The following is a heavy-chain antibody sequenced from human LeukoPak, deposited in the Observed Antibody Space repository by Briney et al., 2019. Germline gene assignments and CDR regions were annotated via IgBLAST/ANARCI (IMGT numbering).Heavy chain of an antibody. V-gene: IGHV3-11*01. D-gene: IGHD3-16*01. CDR3: AREHWAAPDH. Sequence: GGSLRLSCAASGFTFGVDDMTWIPESPGRGLEPLSFISPTGDIIKYVDSVKGRFTISRDNARSSMYLEMNSLRAEDTAVYYCAREHWAAPDHWGQGTLVTVSP. J-gene: IGHJ4*02. CDR1: GFTFGVDD. CDR2: ISPTGDII.